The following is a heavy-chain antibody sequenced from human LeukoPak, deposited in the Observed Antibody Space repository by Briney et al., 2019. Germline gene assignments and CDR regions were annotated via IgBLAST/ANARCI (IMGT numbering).Heavy chain of an antibody. CDR2: ISYDGSNK. CDR3: AKDSPYSSGWGGIYYYYGMDV. J-gene: IGHJ6*02. D-gene: IGHD6-19*01. Sequence: GGSLRLSCAASGFTFSSYGMHWVRQAPGKGLEWVAVISYDGSNKYYADSVKGRFTIYRDNSKNTLYLQMSSLRAEDTAVYYCAKDSPYSSGWGGIYYYYGMDVWGQGTTVTVSS. CDR1: GFTFSSYG. V-gene: IGHV3-30*18.